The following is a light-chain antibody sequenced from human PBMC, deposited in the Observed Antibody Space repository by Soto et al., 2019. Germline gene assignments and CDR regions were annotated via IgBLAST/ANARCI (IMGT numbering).Light chain of an antibody. J-gene: IGLJ1*01. CDR3: RSYTSSNTYV. CDR1: SSDVGSYNR. V-gene: IGLV2-18*02. Sequence: QSALTQPPSVSGSPGQSGTISCTGTSSDVGSYNRVSWYQQPPGTAPKLMIYAVSNRPSGVPDRFSGSKSGNTASLTISGLQPEDEADYYCRSYTSSNTYVFGTGTTLTVL. CDR2: AVS.